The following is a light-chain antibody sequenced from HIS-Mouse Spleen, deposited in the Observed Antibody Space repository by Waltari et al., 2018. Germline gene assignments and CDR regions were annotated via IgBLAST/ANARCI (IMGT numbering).Light chain of an antibody. J-gene: IGKJ2*01. CDR1: QIVLYSSNNKNY. Sequence: DIVMTQSPDSLAVSLGEGATINCKSSQIVLYSSNNKNYLAWYQQKPGQPPKLLIYWASTRESGVPDRFNGSGSGTDFTLTISSLQAEDVAVYYCQQYYSTPYTFGQGTKLEIK. CDR3: QQYYSTPYT. CDR2: WAS. V-gene: IGKV4-1*01.